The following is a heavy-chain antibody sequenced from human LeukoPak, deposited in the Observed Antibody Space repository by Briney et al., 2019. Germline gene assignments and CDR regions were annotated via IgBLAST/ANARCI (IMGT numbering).Heavy chain of an antibody. D-gene: IGHD2-2*01. V-gene: IGHV4-59*01. CDR2: IYYSGST. J-gene: IGHJ4*02. CDR3: ARLPVVPAAIFDY. Sequence: SETLSLTCTVSGGSISSYYWSWIRQPPGKGLEWIGYIYYSGSTNYNPSLKSRVTISVDTSKNQFSLKRSSVTAADTAVYYCARLPVVPAAIFDYWGQGTLVTVSS. CDR1: GGSISSYY.